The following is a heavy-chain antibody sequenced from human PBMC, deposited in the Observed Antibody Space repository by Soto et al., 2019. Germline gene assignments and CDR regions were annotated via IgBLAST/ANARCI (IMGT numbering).Heavy chain of an antibody. D-gene: IGHD3-16*01. Sequence: GASVKVSCKASGYTFTNFAMHWVRQAPGQRPEWVGWINAGSGNTKYSWKFQGRVTINRDTSATTAYLELSSLRSEDTAVYYCARDRGSSWLSHGLDVWGQGTTVTVSS. J-gene: IGHJ6*02. CDR2: INAGSGNT. V-gene: IGHV1-3*01. CDR1: GYTFTNFA. CDR3: ARDRGSSWLSHGLDV.